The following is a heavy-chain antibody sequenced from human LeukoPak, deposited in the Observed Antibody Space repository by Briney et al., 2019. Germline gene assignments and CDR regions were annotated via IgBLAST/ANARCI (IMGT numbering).Heavy chain of an antibody. V-gene: IGHV3-23*01. CDR1: GFTFSTYG. Sequence: TGGSLRLSCAASGFTFSTYGMHWVRQAPGKGLEWVSAISGSGGSTYYADSVKGRFTISRDNSKNTLYLQMNSLRAEDTAVYYCAKDSGGGSGSYHRPFDYWGQGTLVTVSS. CDR2: ISGSGGST. CDR3: AKDSGGGSGSYHRPFDY. D-gene: IGHD1-26*01. J-gene: IGHJ4*02.